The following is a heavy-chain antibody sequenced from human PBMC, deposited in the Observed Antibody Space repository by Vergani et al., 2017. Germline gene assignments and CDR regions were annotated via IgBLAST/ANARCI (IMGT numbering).Heavy chain of an antibody. J-gene: IGHJ3*02. Sequence: EVQLVESGGGLVQPGGSLRLSCAASGFTFSSYWMSWVRQAPGKGLEWVANIKQDGSEKYYVDSVKGRFTISRDNAKNSLYLQMNSLRAEDTAVYYCATPGIQLWYYAFDIWGQGTMVTVSS. D-gene: IGHD5-18*01. V-gene: IGHV3-7*01. CDR1: GFTFSSYW. CDR2: IKQDGSEK. CDR3: ATPGIQLWYYAFDI.